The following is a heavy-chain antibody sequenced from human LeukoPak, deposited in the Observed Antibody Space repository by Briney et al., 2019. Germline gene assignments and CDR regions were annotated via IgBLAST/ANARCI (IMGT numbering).Heavy chain of an antibody. J-gene: IGHJ6*03. CDR2: IYYSGST. CDR3: AREKSGYDPYYYYYMDV. CDR1: GGSISSYY. V-gene: IGHV4-59*01. Sequence: SETLSLTCTVSGGSISSYYWSWIRQPPGKGLEGIGYIYYSGSTNYNPSLKSRVTISVDTSKNQFSLKLSSVTAADTAVYYCAREKSGYDPYYYYYMDVWGKGTTVTISS. D-gene: IGHD5-12*01.